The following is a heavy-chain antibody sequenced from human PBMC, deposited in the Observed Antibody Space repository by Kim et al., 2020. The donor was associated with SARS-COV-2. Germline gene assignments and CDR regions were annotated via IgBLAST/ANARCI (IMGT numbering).Heavy chain of an antibody. J-gene: IGHJ6*02. CDR2: IIPIFGTA. CDR3: AREVGATHYYYYGMDV. D-gene: IGHD1-26*01. Sequence: SVKVSCKASGGTFSSYAISWVRQAPGQGLEWMGGIIPIFGTANYAQKFQGRVTITADESTSTAYMELSSLRSEDTAVYYCAREVGATHYYYYGMDVWGQGTTVTVSS. CDR1: GGTFSSYA. V-gene: IGHV1-69*13.